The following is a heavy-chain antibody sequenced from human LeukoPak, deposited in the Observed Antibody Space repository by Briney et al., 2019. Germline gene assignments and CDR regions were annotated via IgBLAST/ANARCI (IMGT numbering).Heavy chain of an antibody. Sequence: GGSLRLSCAASGFTLSSYWMSWVRQAPGKGLEWVANIKQDGSEKYYVDSVKGRFTISRDNAKNSLYLQMNSLRAEDTAVYYCARARTTRAFDIWGQGTMVTVSS. D-gene: IGHD4-11*01. V-gene: IGHV3-7*04. CDR2: IKQDGSEK. CDR1: GFTLSSYW. J-gene: IGHJ3*02. CDR3: ARARTTRAFDI.